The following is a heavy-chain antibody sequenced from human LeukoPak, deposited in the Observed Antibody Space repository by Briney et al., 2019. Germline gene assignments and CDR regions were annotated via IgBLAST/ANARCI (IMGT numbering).Heavy chain of an antibody. J-gene: IGHJ4*02. D-gene: IGHD1-26*01. CDR3: ARGGTGLSTTDY. CDR2: IIAIFGTA. CDR1: GGTFSSYA. V-gene: IGHV1-69*05. Sequence: SVKVSCKASGGTFSSYAISWVRQAPGQGLEWMGRIIAIFGTANYAQKFQGRVTITTDESTSTAYMELSSLRSEDTAVYYCARGGTGLSTTDYWGQGTLVTVSS.